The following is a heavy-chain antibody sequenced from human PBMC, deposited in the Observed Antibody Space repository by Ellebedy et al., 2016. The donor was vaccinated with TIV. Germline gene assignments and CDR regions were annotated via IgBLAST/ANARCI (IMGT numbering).Heavy chain of an antibody. CDR3: ARGRVYGSPGSGMDV. CDR1: GYTFTDYY. V-gene: IGHV1-2*02. CDR2: INPNTGGT. Sequence: AASVKVSCKASGYTFTDYYVHWVRQAPGQGLEWMGWINPNTGGTNYAQKFQGRVIMTRDTSISIGYMELSSLRSDDTAVYFCARGRVYGSPGSGMDVWGQGTTVTVSS. J-gene: IGHJ6*02. D-gene: IGHD6-13*01.